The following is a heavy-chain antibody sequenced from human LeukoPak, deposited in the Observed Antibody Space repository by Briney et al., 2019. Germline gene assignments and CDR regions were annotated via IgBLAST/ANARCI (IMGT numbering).Heavy chain of an antibody. CDR3: ARDSAAAGS. Sequence: XXXXXXVXQAPGXGLEWVSSISSSSSYIYYADSVKGRFTISRDNAKNSLYLQMNSLRAEDTAVYYCARDSAAAGSWGQGTLVTVSS. J-gene: IGHJ4*02. V-gene: IGHV3-21*01. CDR2: ISSSSSYI. D-gene: IGHD6-13*01. CDR1: XXX.